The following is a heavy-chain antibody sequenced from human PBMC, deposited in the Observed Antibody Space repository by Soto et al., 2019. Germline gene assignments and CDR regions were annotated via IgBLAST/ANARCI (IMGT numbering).Heavy chain of an antibody. J-gene: IGHJ6*02. CDR2: IYYSGST. CDR1: GGSVSSGSYY. Sequence: SETLSLTCTVSGGSVSSGSYYWSWIRQPPGKGLEWIGYIYYSGSTNYNPSLKSRVTISVDTSKNQFSLNLSSVTAAETAWYYCARAGAARSSSSTYYYYGMDVWGQGTTVTVSS. CDR3: ARAGAARSSSSTYYYYGMDV. D-gene: IGHD6-6*01. V-gene: IGHV4-61*01.